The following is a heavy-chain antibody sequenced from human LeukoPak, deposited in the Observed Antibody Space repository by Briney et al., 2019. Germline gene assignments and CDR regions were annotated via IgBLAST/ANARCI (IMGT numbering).Heavy chain of an antibody. D-gene: IGHD6-13*01. V-gene: IGHV4-59*11. CDR2: IYYSGST. CDR1: GGSISSHY. CDR3: ARKQYSSSGWFDP. Sequence: SETLSLTCTVSGGSISSHYWSWIRQPPGKGLEWIGYIYYSGSTNYNPSLKSRVTISVDTSNNQFSLKLSSVTAADTAVYYCARKQYSSSGWFDPWGQGTLVTVSS. J-gene: IGHJ5*02.